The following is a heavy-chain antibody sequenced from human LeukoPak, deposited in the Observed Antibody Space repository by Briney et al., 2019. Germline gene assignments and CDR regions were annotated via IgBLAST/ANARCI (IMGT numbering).Heavy chain of an antibody. CDR2: INHSGST. Sequence: PSETLSLTCAVYGGSFSGYYWSWIRQPPGKGLEWIGEINHSGSTNYNPSLKSRVTMSVDTSKNQFSLKLSSVTAADTAVYYCARASVLLSADYWGQGILVIVSA. CDR3: ARASVLLSADY. J-gene: IGHJ4*02. D-gene: IGHD3-10*01. V-gene: IGHV4-34*01. CDR1: GGSFSGYY.